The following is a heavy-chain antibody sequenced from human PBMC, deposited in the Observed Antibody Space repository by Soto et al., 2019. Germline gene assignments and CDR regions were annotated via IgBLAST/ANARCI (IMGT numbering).Heavy chain of an antibody. D-gene: IGHD3-22*01. CDR3: ARATYDYGYFGL. CDR2: IYYSGRT. Sequence: QVQLQESGPGLVKPSQTLSLTCTVSGGSISSGDSYWSWIRQPPGKGLEWIGYIYYSGRTFYNPSLESRVSISVDTSKNQLSLKLSSVTAADTAVYSCARATYDYGYFGLWGRGTLVTVSS. CDR1: GGSISSGDSY. J-gene: IGHJ2*01. V-gene: IGHV4-30-4*01.